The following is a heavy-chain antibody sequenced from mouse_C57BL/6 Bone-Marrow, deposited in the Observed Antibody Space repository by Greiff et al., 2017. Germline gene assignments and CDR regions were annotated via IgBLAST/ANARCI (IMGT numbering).Heavy chain of an antibody. CDR2: INPNNGGT. J-gene: IGHJ3*01. Sequence: EVQLVESGPELVKPGASVKIPCKASGYTFTDYNMDWVKQSHGKSLEWIGDINPNNGGTIYNQKFKGKATLTVDKSSSTAYMELRSLTSEDTAVYYCARGDGYYVWFAYWGQGTLVTVSA. CDR3: ARGDGYYVWFAY. V-gene: IGHV1-18*01. D-gene: IGHD2-3*01. CDR1: GYTFTDYN.